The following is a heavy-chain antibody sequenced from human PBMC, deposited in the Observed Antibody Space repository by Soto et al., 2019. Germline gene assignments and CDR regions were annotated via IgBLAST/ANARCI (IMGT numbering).Heavy chain of an antibody. V-gene: IGHV4-30-4*01. J-gene: IGHJ5*02. CDR2: IHASRTS. CDR1: GGSIRSVDHW. CDR3: AMYGADTRCFDA. D-gene: IGHD3-10*01. Sequence: SETLSLACTVSGGSIRSVDHWWGWVRQPPGKGLEWLGYIHASRTSYVTPSLQSRLSMSVETSTNQFSLNLNAVTAADTAVYFCAMYGADTRCFDAWGRGPLVTVS.